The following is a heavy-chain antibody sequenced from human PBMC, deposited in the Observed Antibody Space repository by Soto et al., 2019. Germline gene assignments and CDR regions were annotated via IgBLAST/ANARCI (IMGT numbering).Heavy chain of an antibody. Sequence: EVQLVESGGGLVKPGRSLRLSCTASGFTFGDYAMSWFRQAPGKGLEWVGVIRTNTYGGTTEYAASVKGRFTISRDDSKSIAYLQMNSLKTEDTAVYYCSKAVAGSDHWGQGTLVTVSS. CDR2: IRTNTYGGTT. D-gene: IGHD6-19*01. V-gene: IGHV3-49*05. J-gene: IGHJ4*02. CDR1: GFTFGDYA. CDR3: SKAVAGSDH.